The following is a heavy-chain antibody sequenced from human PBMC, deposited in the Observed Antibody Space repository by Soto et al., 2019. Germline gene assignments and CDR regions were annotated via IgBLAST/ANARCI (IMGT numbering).Heavy chain of an antibody. J-gene: IGHJ6*03. V-gene: IGHV4-59*08. Sequence: SETLSLTCTVSGGSISSYYWSWIRQPPGKGLEWIGYIYYSGSTNYNPSLKSRVTISVDTSKNQFSLKLSSVTAADTAVYYCARREGSSPTSAFLPDYYYYMDVWGKGTTVTVSS. D-gene: IGHD6-13*01. CDR1: GGSISSYY. CDR3: ARREGSSPTSAFLPDYYYYMDV. CDR2: IYYSGST.